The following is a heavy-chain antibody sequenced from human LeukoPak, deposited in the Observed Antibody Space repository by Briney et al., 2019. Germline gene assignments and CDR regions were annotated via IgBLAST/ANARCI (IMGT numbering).Heavy chain of an antibody. V-gene: IGHV3-30*18. CDR3: AKEKMKYSSVYYYYMDV. CDR2: ISYDGSNK. D-gene: IGHD6-25*01. Sequence: GGSLRLSCAASGFTFSSYGMHWVRQAPGKGLEWVAVISYDGSNKYYADSVKGRFTISRDNSKNTLYLQMNSLRAEDTAVYYCAKEKMKYSSVYYYYMDVWGKGTTVTVSS. J-gene: IGHJ6*03. CDR1: GFTFSSYG.